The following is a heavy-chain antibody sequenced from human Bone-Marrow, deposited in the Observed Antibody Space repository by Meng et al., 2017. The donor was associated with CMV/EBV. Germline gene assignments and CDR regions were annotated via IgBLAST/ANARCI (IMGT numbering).Heavy chain of an antibody. V-gene: IGHV3-7*01. CDR3: AREVRSRGGFDP. D-gene: IGHD3-10*01. CDR1: GFTFSSHW. Sequence: GESLKISCTVSGFTFSSHWMSWVRLAPGKGLEWVANIKQDGSEKYYVDSVKGRFTISRDNAKNSLYLQMDSLGGEDTAVYYCAREVRSRGGFDPWGQGTLVTVSS. J-gene: IGHJ5*02. CDR2: IKQDGSEK.